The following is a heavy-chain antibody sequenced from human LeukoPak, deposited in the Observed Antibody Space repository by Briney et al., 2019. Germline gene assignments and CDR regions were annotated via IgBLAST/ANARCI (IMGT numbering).Heavy chain of an antibody. D-gene: IGHD3-16*01. CDR1: GFTFSSYG. CDR3: AKQVLRSYYYYMDV. V-gene: IGHV3-30*18. J-gene: IGHJ6*03. Sequence: GGSLRLSCEASGFTFSSYGMHWVRQAPGKGLEWVALISYDGSNKYYADSVKGRFTISRDNSKNTLYLQMNSLRAEDTAVYYCAKQVLRSYYYYMDVRGKGTTVTVSS. CDR2: ISYDGSNK.